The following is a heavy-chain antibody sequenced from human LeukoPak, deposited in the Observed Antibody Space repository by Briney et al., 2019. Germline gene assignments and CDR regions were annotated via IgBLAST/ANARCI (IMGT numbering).Heavy chain of an antibody. D-gene: IGHD2-2*01. J-gene: IGHJ6*02. CDR1: GGTFSSYA. V-gene: IGHV1-69*13. Sequence: SVNVSCKASGGTFSSYAISWVRQAPGQGLEWMGGIIPIFGTANYAQKFQGRVTITADESTSTAYMELSSLRSEDTAVYYCASGYCSSTSCLSPLYYYYYGMDVWGQGTTVTVSS. CDR3: ASGYCSSTSCLSPLYYYYYGMDV. CDR2: IIPIFGTA.